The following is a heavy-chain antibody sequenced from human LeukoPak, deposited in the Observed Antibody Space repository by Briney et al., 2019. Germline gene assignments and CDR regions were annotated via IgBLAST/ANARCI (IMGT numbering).Heavy chain of an antibody. J-gene: IGHJ4*02. V-gene: IGHV1-2*04. CDR3: ARGLMVYDY. Sequence: ASVKVSCKVSGYTLTELSMHWVRQAPGQGLEWMGWINPNSGGTNYAQKFQGWVTMTRDTSISTAYMELSRLRSDDTAVYYCARGLMVYDYWGQGTLVTVSS. CDR2: INPNSGGT. D-gene: IGHD2-8*01. CDR1: GYTLTELS.